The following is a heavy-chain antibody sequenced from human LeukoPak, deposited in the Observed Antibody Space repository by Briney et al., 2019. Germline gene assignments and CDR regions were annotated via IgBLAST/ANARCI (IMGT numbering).Heavy chain of an antibody. CDR2: MNGDASEK. J-gene: IGHJ4*02. D-gene: IGHD5-18*01. Sequence: GGSLRLSCAASGFTFSSYWMSWVRQAPGKGLEWVANMNGDASEKSYVDSVKGRFTISRDNAKNSLYLQMNSLRAEDTAVYYCARSWIQLWPADYWGQGTLVTVSS. CDR3: ARSWIQLWPADY. V-gene: IGHV3-7*01. CDR1: GFTFSSYW.